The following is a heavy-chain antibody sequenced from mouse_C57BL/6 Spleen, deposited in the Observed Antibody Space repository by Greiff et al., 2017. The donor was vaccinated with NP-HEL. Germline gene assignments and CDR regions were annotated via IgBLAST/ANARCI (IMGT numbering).Heavy chain of an antibody. CDR1: GFSFNTYA. V-gene: IGHV10-1*01. CDR2: IRSKSNNYAT. CDR3: VRQGGYYDYPMDY. Sequence: EVMLVESGGGLVQPKGSLKLSCAASGFSFNTYAMNWVRQAPGKGLEWVARIRSKSNNYATYYADSVKDRFTISRDDSESMLYLQMNNLKTEDTAMYYCVRQGGYYDYPMDYWGQGTSVTVSS. J-gene: IGHJ4*01. D-gene: IGHD2-4*01.